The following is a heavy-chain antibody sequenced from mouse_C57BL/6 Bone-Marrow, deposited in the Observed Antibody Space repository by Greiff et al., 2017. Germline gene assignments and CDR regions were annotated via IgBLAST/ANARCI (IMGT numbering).Heavy chain of an antibody. CDR3: ASYYGNSAWFAY. Sequence: EVQLQQSGPELVKPGASVKISCKASGYTFTDYYMNWVKQSHGKSLEWIGDINPNNGGTSYNQKFKGKATLTVDKSSSTAYMELRSLTSEDSAVYYCASYYGNSAWFAYWGQGTLVTVSA. CDR1: GYTFTDYY. D-gene: IGHD2-1*01. J-gene: IGHJ3*01. CDR2: INPNNGGT. V-gene: IGHV1-26*01.